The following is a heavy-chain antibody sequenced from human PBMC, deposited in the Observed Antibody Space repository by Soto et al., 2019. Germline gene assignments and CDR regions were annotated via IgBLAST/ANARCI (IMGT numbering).Heavy chain of an antibody. Sequence: GASVKVSCKASGYTFTSYDINWVRQATGQGLEWMGWMNPNSGNTGYAQKFQGRVTMTRNTSISTAYMELSSLRSEDTAVYYCARLYSSSWHNWFDPWGQGTLVTVSS. CDR3: ARLYSSSWHNWFDP. CDR2: MNPNSGNT. V-gene: IGHV1-8*01. D-gene: IGHD6-13*01. CDR1: GYTFTSYD. J-gene: IGHJ5*02.